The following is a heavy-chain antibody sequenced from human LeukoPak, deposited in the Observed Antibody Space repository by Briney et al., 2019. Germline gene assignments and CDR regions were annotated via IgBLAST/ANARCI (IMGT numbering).Heavy chain of an antibody. CDR1: GFTFSSYA. D-gene: IGHD6-13*01. CDR2: ISGSGGST. J-gene: IGHJ4*02. CDR3: AKDAGSATAAGLT. Sequence: PGGSLRLSCAASGFTFSSYAMSWVRQAPGRGLEWVSAISGSGGSTYYTDSVKGRFTISRDNSKNTLYLQMNSLRAEDTAVYYCAKDAGSATAAGLTWGQGTLVTVSS. V-gene: IGHV3-23*01.